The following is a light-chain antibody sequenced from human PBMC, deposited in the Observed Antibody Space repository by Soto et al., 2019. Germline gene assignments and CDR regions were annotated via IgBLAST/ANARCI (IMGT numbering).Light chain of an antibody. CDR1: QSVSNVY. Sequence: EIVLTQSPGTLSLSPGERATLSCRASQSVSNVYLAWYKQKPGQAPRLLIYDTSNRATGIPDRFSGSGSGTDFTITLSRLEPEDFAVYSCQQSGSSPRTFGQGTKLEIK. CDR2: DTS. CDR3: QQSGSSPRT. J-gene: IGKJ2*01. V-gene: IGKV3-20*01.